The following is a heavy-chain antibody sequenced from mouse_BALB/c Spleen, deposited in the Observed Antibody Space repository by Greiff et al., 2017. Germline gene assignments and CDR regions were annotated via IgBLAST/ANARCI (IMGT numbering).Heavy chain of an antibody. J-gene: IGHJ2*01. CDR1: GFTFSDYY. CDR3: AREGHYYGSSRYYFDY. Sequence: EVKLVESGGGLVKPGGSLKLSCAASGFTFSDYYMYWVRQTPEKRLEWVATISDGGSYTYYPDSVKGRFTISRDNAKNNLYLQMSSLKSEDTAMYYCAREGHYYGSSRYYFDYWGQGTTLTVSS. CDR2: ISDGGSYT. D-gene: IGHD1-1*01. V-gene: IGHV5-4*02.